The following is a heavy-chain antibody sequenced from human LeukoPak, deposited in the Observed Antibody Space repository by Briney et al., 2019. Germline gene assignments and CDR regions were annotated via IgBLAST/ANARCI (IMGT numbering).Heavy chain of an antibody. CDR2: IYSGDSDT. CDR1: GYSFTSYW. J-gene: IGHJ5*02. CDR3: ARNPKDVLNRFWFDP. V-gene: IGHV5-51*01. Sequence: GESLKISCKGSGYSFTSYWIGWVRQMPGKGLEWMGIIYSGDSDTRYSPSFQGQVTISADKSISTAYLQWSSLKASDTAMYYCARNPKDVLNRFWFDPWGQGTLVTVSS. D-gene: IGHD3-10*01.